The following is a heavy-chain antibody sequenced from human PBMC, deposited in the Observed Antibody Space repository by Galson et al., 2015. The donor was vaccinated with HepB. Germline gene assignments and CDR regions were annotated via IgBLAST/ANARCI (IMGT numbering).Heavy chain of an antibody. V-gene: IGHV3-15*01. D-gene: IGHD2-8*02. CDR3: TTDVYYSTYWSWLDP. CDR2: IKSNTDGGTT. CDR1: GFPFNNAW. J-gene: IGHJ5*02. Sequence: SLRLSCGASGFPFNNAWMTWVRQAPGMGLEWVGRIKSNTDGGTTDYAAPVKGRFTISIDDSKNRLYLQMNSLKTEDTAVYYCTTDVYYSTYWSWLDPWGQGTLVTVSS.